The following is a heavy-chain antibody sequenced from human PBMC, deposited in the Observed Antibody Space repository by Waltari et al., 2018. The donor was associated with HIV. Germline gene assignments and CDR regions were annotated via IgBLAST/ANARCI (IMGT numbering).Heavy chain of an antibody. CDR1: GSLFRSYG. D-gene: IGHD2-8*01. Sequence: QDQLVESGGGVVQPGRSLRLSCAASGSLFRSYGMHWVRQAPGKGLEWVAVIWFDGNHKYYSDSVKGRFTISRDNSKDTVDLQMNSLRTEDTGVYYCARGDIILMVYTIDYWGQGTLVSVSS. J-gene: IGHJ4*02. CDR2: IWFDGNHK. CDR3: ARGDIILMVYTIDY. V-gene: IGHV3-33*01.